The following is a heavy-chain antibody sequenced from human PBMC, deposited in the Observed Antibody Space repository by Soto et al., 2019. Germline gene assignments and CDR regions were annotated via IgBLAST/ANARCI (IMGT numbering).Heavy chain of an antibody. Sequence: GGSLRLSCTASGFILSNYAMNWVRQAPGKGLEWVSTLSKDGANEHYADSVKGRFTISRDGSKNTLYLQMNSLRAEDTAVYYCAKDVVVGATTGLGDYYYYYGMDVWGQGTTVTVSS. V-gene: IGHV3-23*01. CDR3: AKDVVVGATTGLGDYYYYYGMDV. CDR2: LSKDGANE. D-gene: IGHD1-26*01. CDR1: GFILSNYA. J-gene: IGHJ6*02.